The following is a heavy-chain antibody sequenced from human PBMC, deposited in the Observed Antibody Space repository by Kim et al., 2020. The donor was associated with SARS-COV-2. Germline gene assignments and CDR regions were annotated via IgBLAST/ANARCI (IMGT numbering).Heavy chain of an antibody. J-gene: IGHJ6*02. D-gene: IGHD4-4*01. V-gene: IGHV3-30*07. CDR3: ARDLGAVTLDGYGMDV. Sequence: SVKGRFTISRDNSKNTLYLQMNSLRAEDTAVYYCARDLGAVTLDGYGMDVWGQGTTVTVSS.